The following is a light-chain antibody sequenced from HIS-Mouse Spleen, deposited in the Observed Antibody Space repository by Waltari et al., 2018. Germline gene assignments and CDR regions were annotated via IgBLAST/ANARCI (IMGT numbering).Light chain of an antibody. Sequence: EIVLTQSPGTLSLSPGERATLPCRASQSVSRSDLAWYQQKPGQAPRLLIYGASSRATGIPDRFSGSGSGTDFTLTISRLEPEDFAVYYCQQYGSSPPYTFGQGTKLEIK. V-gene: IGKV3-20*01. CDR1: QSVSRSD. CDR2: GAS. J-gene: IGKJ2*01. CDR3: QQYGSSPPYT.